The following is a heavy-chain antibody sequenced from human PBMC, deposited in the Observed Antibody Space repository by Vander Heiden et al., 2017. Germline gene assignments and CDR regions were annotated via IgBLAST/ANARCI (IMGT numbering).Heavy chain of an antibody. Sequence: EVQLVESGGGLVKPGGSLRLSCAPSGFTCSSYSMNWVRQAPGKGLEWVSSISSSSSYIYYADSVKGRFTISRDNAKNSLYLQMNSLRAEDTAVYYCARDYRLRGYSYGLDVWGQGTTVTVSS. J-gene: IGHJ6*02. D-gene: IGHD5-18*01. CDR3: ARDYRLRGYSYGLDV. CDR2: ISSSSSYI. CDR1: GFTCSSYS. V-gene: IGHV3-21*01.